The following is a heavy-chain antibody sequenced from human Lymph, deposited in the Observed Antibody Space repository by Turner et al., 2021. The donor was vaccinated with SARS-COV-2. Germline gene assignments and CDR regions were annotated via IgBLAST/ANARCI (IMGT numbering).Heavy chain of an antibody. CDR1: GFTFRSYA. CDR2: SSGSGGST. V-gene: IGHV3-23*01. CDR3: VRGAMTTVTLQYYYYGMDV. Sequence: EVQLLESGGGLVQPGGSLRLSCAASGFTFRSYAMSWVRQAPGKGLEWVSVSSGSGGSTNYADSVKGRFSISRDNSKNTLYLQMNSLRAEDTAVYYCVRGAMTTVTLQYYYYGMDVWGQGTTGTVS. D-gene: IGHD4-17*01. J-gene: IGHJ6*02.